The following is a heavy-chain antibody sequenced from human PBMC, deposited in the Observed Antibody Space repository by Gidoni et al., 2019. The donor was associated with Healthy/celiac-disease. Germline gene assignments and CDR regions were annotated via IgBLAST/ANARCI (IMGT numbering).Heavy chain of an antibody. J-gene: IGHJ5*02. CDR1: GFTYSSYA. CDR3: ARFSLYAT. CDR2: ISYDGSNQ. V-gene: IGHV3-30-3*01. Sequence: VQLVESGGGVVQPGRCMRLSWAASGFTYSSYAMHWVRQAPGKVLELVAVISYDGSNQYYADSVKGRFTLSRDNSTNTLYLQMNSLRAEDTAVYYCARFSLYATCGQGPLVTVSS. D-gene: IGHD2-8*01.